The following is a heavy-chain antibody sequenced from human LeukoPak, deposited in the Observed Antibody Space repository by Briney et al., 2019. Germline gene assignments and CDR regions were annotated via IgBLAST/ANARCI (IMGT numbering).Heavy chain of an antibody. V-gene: IGHV4-34*01. Sequence: SETLSLTCAVYGGSFSGYYWSWIRQPPGKGLEWIGEINHSGSTNYNPSLKSRVTISVDTSKNQFSLKLSSVTAADTAVYYCARVVPGPRLNYFDYWGQGTLVTVSS. J-gene: IGHJ4*02. CDR1: GGSFSGYY. CDR2: INHSGST. D-gene: IGHD4-17*01. CDR3: ARVVPGPRLNYFDY.